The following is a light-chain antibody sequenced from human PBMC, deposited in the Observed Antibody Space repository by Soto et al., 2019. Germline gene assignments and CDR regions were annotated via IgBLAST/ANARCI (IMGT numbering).Light chain of an antibody. CDR1: TSDVGGYNY. J-gene: IGLJ1*01. CDR3: SSYTSSGTYV. Sequence: TSDVGGYNYVSWYQQHPGKAPKLLIYDVSNRPSGVSNRFSASKSGNTASLTISGLQAEDEADYYCSSYTSSGTYVSGTGSKVTVL. V-gene: IGLV2-14*04. CDR2: DVS.